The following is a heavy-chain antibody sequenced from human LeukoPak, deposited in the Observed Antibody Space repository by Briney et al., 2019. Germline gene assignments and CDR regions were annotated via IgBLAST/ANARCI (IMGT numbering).Heavy chain of an antibody. J-gene: IGHJ6*03. CDR3: ARYPHYFGGYYYYMDV. D-gene: IGHD2-21*01. V-gene: IGHV4-61*02. CDR2: IYTSGST. Sequence: PSETLSLTCTVSGGSISSGSYYWSWIRQPAGKGLEWIGRIYTSGSTNYNPSLKSRVTISVDTSKNQFSLKLSSVTAAGTAVYYCARYPHYFGGYYYYMDVWGKGTTVTISS. CDR1: GGSISSGSYY.